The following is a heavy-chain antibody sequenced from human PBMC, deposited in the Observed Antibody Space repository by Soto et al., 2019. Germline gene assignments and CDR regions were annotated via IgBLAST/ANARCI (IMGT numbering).Heavy chain of an antibody. Sequence: QITLKESGPPLVKPTQTLTLTCTFSGFSLSTSGVGVGWIRQPPGKALEWLALIYWNDDKRYSPSLKSRLTITKDTSKNQVVLTMTNMDPVDTATYYCARQDVDTAMVTRYNWFDPWGQGTLVTVSS. CDR3: ARQDVDTAMVTRYNWFDP. V-gene: IGHV2-5*01. CDR1: GFSLSTSGVG. D-gene: IGHD5-18*01. J-gene: IGHJ5*02. CDR2: IYWNDDK.